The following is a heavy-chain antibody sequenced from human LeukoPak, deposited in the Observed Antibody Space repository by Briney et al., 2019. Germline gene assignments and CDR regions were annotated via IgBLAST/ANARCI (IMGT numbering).Heavy chain of an antibody. CDR3: AGVGLRSENAFDI. CDR1: GGSISSGGYY. Sequence: SQTLSLTCTVSGGSISSGGYYWSWIRQHPGQGLEWIGYIYYSGSTYYNPSLKSRVTISVDTSKNQFSLKLSSVTAADTAVYYCAGVGLRSENAFDIWGQGTMVTVSS. CDR2: IYYSGST. V-gene: IGHV4-31*03. J-gene: IGHJ3*02. D-gene: IGHD3-10*02.